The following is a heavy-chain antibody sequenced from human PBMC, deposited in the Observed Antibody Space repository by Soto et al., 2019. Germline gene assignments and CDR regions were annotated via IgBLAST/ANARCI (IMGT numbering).Heavy chain of an antibody. CDR1: GFIFSNAW. J-gene: IGHJ4*02. CDR3: STGGYYLDY. Sequence: VGSLRLSCAASGFIFSNAWMNWVRQAPGKGLEWVGRIKSKYDGGTIDFAAPVKGRFTISRDDSVNTVYLQMNSLKAEDTAVYYCSTGGYYLDYWGQGTPVTVSS. CDR2: IKSKYDGGTI. V-gene: IGHV3-15*07.